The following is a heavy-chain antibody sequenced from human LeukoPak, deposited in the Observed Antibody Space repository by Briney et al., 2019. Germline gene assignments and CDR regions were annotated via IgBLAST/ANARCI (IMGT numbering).Heavy chain of an antibody. CDR2: IYYSGST. CDR3: ARFSGSYSFVDY. CDR1: GGSISSYY. Sequence: SETLSLTCTVSGGSISSYYWSGLRLPPGKGLEWVGYIYYSGSTKYNPSLKSRVTISIDTSKNQFSLKLSSVTAADTAVYYCARFSGSYSFVDYWGQGTLVTVSS. D-gene: IGHD3-10*01. V-gene: IGHV4-59*13. J-gene: IGHJ4*02.